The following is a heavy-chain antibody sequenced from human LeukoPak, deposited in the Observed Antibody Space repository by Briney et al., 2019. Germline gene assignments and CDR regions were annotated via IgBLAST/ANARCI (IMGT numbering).Heavy chain of an antibody. CDR2: ISGGGGST. CDR1: GFTFSSYA. V-gene: IGHV3-23*01. J-gene: IGHJ4*02. D-gene: IGHD3-10*01. CDR3: NYYGSGTPLYFDY. Sequence: PGGSLRLSCAASGFTFSSYAMSRVRQAPGKGLEWVSTISGGGGSTYYAGSVKGRFTISRDNSKNTLSLQMNTLRAEDTAVYYCNYYGSGTPLYFDYWGQGTLVTVSS.